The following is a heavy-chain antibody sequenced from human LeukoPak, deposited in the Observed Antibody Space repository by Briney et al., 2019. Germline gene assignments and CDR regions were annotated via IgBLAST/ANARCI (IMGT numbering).Heavy chain of an antibody. D-gene: IGHD2-15*01. Sequence: PSETLSLTCTVSGGSISSYYWSWIRQPPGKGLEWIGRIYTSGSTNYNPSLKSRVTMSVDTSKNQFSLKLSSVTAADTAVYYCARGYCSGGSCYPWVMDVWGKGTTDTVSS. CDR3: ARGYCSGGSCYPWVMDV. CDR1: GGSISSYY. J-gene: IGHJ6*03. V-gene: IGHV4-4*07. CDR2: IYTSGST.